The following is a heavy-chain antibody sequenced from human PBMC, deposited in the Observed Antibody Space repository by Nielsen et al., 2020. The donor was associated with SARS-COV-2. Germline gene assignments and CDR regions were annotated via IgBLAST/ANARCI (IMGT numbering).Heavy chain of an antibody. Sequence: WIRQPPGKGLEWVANIKQDGSEKYFIDSVKGRFTISRDNAKNSLYLQMNSLRAEDTAVYYCARDWSSGSGSSYYYNGMDVWGQGTTVTVSS. V-gene: IGHV3-7*01. CDR2: IKQDGSEK. D-gene: IGHD3-10*01. CDR3: ARDWSSGSGSSYYYNGMDV. J-gene: IGHJ6*02.